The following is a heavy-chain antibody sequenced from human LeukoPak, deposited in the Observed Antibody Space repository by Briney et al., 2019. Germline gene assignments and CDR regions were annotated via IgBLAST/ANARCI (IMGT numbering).Heavy chain of an antibody. CDR3: ARPMYENYYGSGSNAFDI. CDR2: IYQSGST. CDR1: GGSISSSNW. D-gene: IGHD3-10*01. Sequence: PSETLSLTCAVSGGSISSSNWWSWVRQPPGKGLEWIGEIYQSGSTNYNPSLKSRVTISVDKSKNQFSLKLSSVTAADTAVYYCARPMYENYYGSGSNAFDIWGQGTMVTVSS. J-gene: IGHJ3*02. V-gene: IGHV4-4*02.